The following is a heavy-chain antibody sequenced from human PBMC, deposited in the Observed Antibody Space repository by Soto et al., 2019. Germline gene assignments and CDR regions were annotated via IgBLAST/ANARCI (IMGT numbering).Heavy chain of an antibody. D-gene: IGHD5-18*01. V-gene: IGHV1-2*02. J-gene: IGHJ4*02. CDR2: VNPNSGGT. CDR3: ARVSHTAMVRPLGY. CDR1: GYTFTGYS. Sequence: QVQLVQSGAEVKKPGASVKVSCKASGYTFTGYSMHWVRQAPGQGLEWMGCVNPNSGGTNYAQKFHGRVTMTRDTSISTAYMELSRLRSDDTAVYYCARVSHTAMVRPLGYWGQGTLITVSS.